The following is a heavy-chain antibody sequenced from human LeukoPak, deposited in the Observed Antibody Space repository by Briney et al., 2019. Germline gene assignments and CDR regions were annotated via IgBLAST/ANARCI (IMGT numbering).Heavy chain of an antibody. CDR1: GGSFSAYY. CDR3: ARGRYSSSWYYWFDP. CDR2: INHGGST. J-gene: IGHJ5*02. D-gene: IGHD6-13*01. Sequence: SETLSLTCTVFGGSFSAYYWSWIRQPPGKGLEWIGEINHGGSTTNYNPSLKSRVTISVDTSKNQFSLKLSSVTAADTAVYYCARGRYSSSWYYWFDPWGQGTLVTVSS. V-gene: IGHV4-34*01.